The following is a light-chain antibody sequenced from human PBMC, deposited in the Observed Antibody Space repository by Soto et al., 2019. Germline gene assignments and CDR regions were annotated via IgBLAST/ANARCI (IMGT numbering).Light chain of an antibody. J-gene: IGKJ1*01. CDR3: QQSFRTPQT. V-gene: IGKV1-39*01. CDR2: AAS. Sequence: DIQMTQSPSSLSASVGDRVSITCRASQSISTYLNWYQQKPGKAPKFLIYAASTLESGVPSRFSGTGSGTDFTLTITSLQPEDFATYYCQQSFRTPQTFGQGTKVEIK. CDR1: QSISTY.